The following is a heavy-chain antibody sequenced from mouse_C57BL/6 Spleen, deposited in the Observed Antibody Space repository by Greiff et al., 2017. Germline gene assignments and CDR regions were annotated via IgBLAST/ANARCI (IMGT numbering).Heavy chain of an antibody. V-gene: IGHV1-15*01. CDR1: GYTFTDYE. CDR2: IDPETGGT. D-gene: IGHD2-4*01. J-gene: IGHJ2*01. Sequence: VQLQQSGAELVRPGASVTLSCKASGYTFTDYEMHWVKQTPVHGLEWIGAIDPETGGTAYNQKFKGKAILTADKSSSTAYIELRSLTSEDSAVYYCTGYDYDGYYFDYWGQGTTLTVSS. CDR3: TGYDYDGYYFDY.